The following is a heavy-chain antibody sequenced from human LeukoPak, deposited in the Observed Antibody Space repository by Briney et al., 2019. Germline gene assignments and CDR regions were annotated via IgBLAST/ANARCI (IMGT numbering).Heavy chain of an antibody. D-gene: IGHD3-3*01. V-gene: IGHV4-38-2*02. CDR3: ARDRSGDDDFWSGYYTNYFDP. CDR2: IYHSGKT. CDR1: GYSINSGYY. J-gene: IGHJ5*02. Sequence: PSETLSLTCKVSGYSINSGYYWGWIRQPPGKGLEWIGRIYHSGKTYYNPSLKSRVTISVETSKNQFSLKLSSMTAADTAVYYCARDRSGDDDFWSGYYTNYFDPWGQGTLVTVSS.